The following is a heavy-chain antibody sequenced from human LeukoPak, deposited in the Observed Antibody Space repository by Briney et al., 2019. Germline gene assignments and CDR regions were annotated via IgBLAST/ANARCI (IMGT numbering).Heavy chain of an antibody. CDR2: ISGSGGST. CDR3: ANIDYYDSSGSVYYFDY. CDR1: GFTFSSYA. J-gene: IGHJ4*02. V-gene: IGHV3-23*01. D-gene: IGHD3-22*01. Sequence: PGGSLRLSCAASGFTFSSYAMSWVRQAPGKGLEWVSAISGSGGSTYYADSVKGRFTISRDNSKNTLYLQMNSLRAEDTAVYYCANIDYYDSSGSVYYFDYWGQGTLVTVSS.